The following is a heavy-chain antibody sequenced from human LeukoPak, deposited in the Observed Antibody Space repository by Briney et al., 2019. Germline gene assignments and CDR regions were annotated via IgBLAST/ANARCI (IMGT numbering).Heavy chain of an antibody. V-gene: IGHV4-39*01. J-gene: IGHJ4*02. CDR1: GGSISSSSYY. CDR3: ARLGPRVAAAGPRDY. D-gene: IGHD6-13*01. Sequence: KPSETLSLTCTVSGGSISSSSYYWGWIRQPPGKGLEWIGSIYYSGSTYYNPSLKSRVIISVDTSKNQFSLKLSSVTAADTAVYYCARLGPRVAAAGPRDYWGQGTLVTVSS. CDR2: IYYSGST.